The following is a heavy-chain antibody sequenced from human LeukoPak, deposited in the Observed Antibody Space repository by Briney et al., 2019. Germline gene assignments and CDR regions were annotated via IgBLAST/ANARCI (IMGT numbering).Heavy chain of an antibody. CDR2: INPSGGST. CDR1: GYTFTSYY. J-gene: IGHJ5*02. Sequence: ASVKVSCKASGYTFTSYYMHWVRQAPGQGLEWMGIINPSGGSTSYAQKFQGRVTMTRDTSTSTVYMELSSLRSEDTTAYYCARAGTIFGRKYNWFDPWGQGTLVTVSS. V-gene: IGHV1-46*01. CDR3: ARAGTIFGRKYNWFDP. D-gene: IGHD3-3*01.